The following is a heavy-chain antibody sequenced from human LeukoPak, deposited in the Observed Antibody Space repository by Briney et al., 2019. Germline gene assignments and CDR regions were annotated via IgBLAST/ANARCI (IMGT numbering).Heavy chain of an antibody. CDR2: IYSGGST. Sequence: PGGSLRLSFGAAWFTVRRNYVTWVRQAPGKGLAWVSVIYSGGSTYYAHSVKGRFTISRDNSKNTLFLQMNSLRAEDTAVYYCASASLAYFDSWGQGTLVTVSS. J-gene: IGHJ4*02. CDR3: ASASLAYFDS. V-gene: IGHV3-53*01. CDR1: WFTVRRNY.